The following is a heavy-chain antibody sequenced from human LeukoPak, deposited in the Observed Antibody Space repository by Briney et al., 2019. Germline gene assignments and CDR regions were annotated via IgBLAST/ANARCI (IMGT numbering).Heavy chain of an antibody. D-gene: IGHD3-10*01. CDR2: INPNGGAT. J-gene: IGHJ4*02. CDR3: ARERITMLGGLTFPLFDY. CDR1: GYTFTKYG. Sequence: ASVKVSCKASGYTFTKYGISWVRQAPGQGLEWIGRINPNGGATNYAQKFQGRVTMARDTSISTAYMDLGRLRSDDTAVYYCARERITMLGGLTFPLFDYWGQGTLVTVSS. V-gene: IGHV1-2*06.